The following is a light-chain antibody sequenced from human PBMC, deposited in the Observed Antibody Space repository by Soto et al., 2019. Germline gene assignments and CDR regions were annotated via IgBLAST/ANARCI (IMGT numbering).Light chain of an antibody. CDR1: SSDVGGYNY. J-gene: IGLJ1*01. CDR3: SSYTSSSTSGD. Sequence: QSVLTQPASVSGSPGQSITISCTGTSSDVGGYNYVSWYQQHPGKAPKLMIYDVSNRPSGVSNRFSGSKSGNTASLTISGLQAEDEADYYCSSYTSSSTSGDFGTGTKVTVL. V-gene: IGLV2-14*01. CDR2: DVS.